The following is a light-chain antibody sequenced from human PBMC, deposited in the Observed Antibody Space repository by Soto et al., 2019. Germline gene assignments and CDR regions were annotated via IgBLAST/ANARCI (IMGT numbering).Light chain of an antibody. CDR2: AAS. CDR3: QQLNSYIT. Sequence: DIQLTQSPSFLSASVGDRVTITCRASQGISSYLAWYQQKPGKAPKLLIYAASTLQSGVPSRFSGSGSGTEFTLTISSLQPEDFATYYCQQLNSYITFGQGPRLEIK. V-gene: IGKV1-9*01. CDR1: QGISSY. J-gene: IGKJ5*01.